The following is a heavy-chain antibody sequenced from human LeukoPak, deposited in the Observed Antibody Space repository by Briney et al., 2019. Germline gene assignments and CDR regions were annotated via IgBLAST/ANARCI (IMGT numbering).Heavy chain of an antibody. V-gene: IGHV4-31*03. CDR2: ISYSGST. Sequence: SQTLSLTCTVSGGSISSGGYYWSWIRQHPGRGLEWIGYISYSGSTYYNPSLKSRVIISVDTSRNQFSLKLSSVTAADTAVYYCARDLGYCTSTSCRYFDFWGQGTLVTVSS. CDR1: GGSISSGGYY. J-gene: IGHJ4*02. D-gene: IGHD2-2*01. CDR3: ARDLGYCTSTSCRYFDF.